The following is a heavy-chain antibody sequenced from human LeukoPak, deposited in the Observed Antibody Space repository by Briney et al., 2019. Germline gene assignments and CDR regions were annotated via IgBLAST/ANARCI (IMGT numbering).Heavy chain of an antibody. D-gene: IGHD6-13*01. CDR1: GFTFSSCA. CDR3: AKGSWYVSFDY. V-gene: IGHV3-23*01. J-gene: IGHJ4*02. Sequence: GGSLRLSCAASGFTFSSCAMSRVRQAPGKELEWVSAISGSGGSTYYADSVKGRFTISRDNSKNTLYLQMNSLRAEDTAVYYCAKGSWYVSFDYWGQGTLVTVSS. CDR2: ISGSGGST.